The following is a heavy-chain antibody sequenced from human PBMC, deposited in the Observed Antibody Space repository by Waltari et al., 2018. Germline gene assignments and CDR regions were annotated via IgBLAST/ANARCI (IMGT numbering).Heavy chain of an antibody. J-gene: IGHJ4*02. CDR3: ARGGLDRWSGYYSGDY. D-gene: IGHD3-3*01. CDR1: GGTFSSYA. V-gene: IGHV1-69*01. Sequence: QVQLVQSGAEVKKPGSSVKVSCKASGGTFSSYAISWVRQAPGQGLEGMGGIIPIFGTANDAQKFQGRVTMTADESTSTAYMELSSLRSEDTAVYYCARGGLDRWSGYYSGDYWGQGTLVTVSS. CDR2: IIPIFGTA.